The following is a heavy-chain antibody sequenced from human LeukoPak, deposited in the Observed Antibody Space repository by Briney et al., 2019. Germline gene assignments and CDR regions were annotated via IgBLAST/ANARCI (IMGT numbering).Heavy chain of an antibody. CDR3: ARHAMARFGELSPDY. D-gene: IGHD3-10*01. CDR1: GYSFTSYW. V-gene: IGHV5-51*01. Sequence: GESLKISCKGSGYSFTSYWIGWVRQMPGKGLERMGIIYPGDSDTRYSPSFQGQVTISADKSISTAYLQWSSLKASDTAMYYCARHAMARFGELSPDYWGQGTLVTVSS. CDR2: IYPGDSDT. J-gene: IGHJ4*02.